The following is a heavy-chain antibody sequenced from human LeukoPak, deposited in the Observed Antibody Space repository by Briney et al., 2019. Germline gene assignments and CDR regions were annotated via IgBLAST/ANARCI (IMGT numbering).Heavy chain of an antibody. CDR2: MYDSGST. CDR1: GGSISSYY. D-gene: IGHD6-6*01. CDR3: ARHSGRDSSCP. V-gene: IGHV4-59*08. J-gene: IGHJ4*02. Sequence: SETLSLTCTVSGGSISSYYWNWIRQPPGKGLEWIGYMYDSGSTKYNPSLKSRVTISVDTSKNQFSLRLTSVTAADTAVYYCARHSGRDSSCPWGQGTLVTVSS.